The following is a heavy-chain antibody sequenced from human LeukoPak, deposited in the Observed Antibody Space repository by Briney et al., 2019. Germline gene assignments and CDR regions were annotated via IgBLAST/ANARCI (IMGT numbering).Heavy chain of an antibody. Sequence: SETLSLTCAVYGGSFSGYYWSWIRQPPGKGLEWIGEINHSGSTNYNPSLKSRVTISVDTSKNQFSLKLSSVTAADTAVYYCARGRMVRGVIGFYYYYMDVWGKGTTVTVSS. CDR3: ARGRMVRGVIGFYYYYMDV. CDR2: INHSGST. CDR1: GGSFSGYY. V-gene: IGHV4-34*01. J-gene: IGHJ6*03. D-gene: IGHD3-10*01.